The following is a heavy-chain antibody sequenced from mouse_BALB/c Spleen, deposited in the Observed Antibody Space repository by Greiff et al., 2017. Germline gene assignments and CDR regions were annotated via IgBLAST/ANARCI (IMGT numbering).Heavy chain of an antibody. Sequence: DVHLVESGGGLVKPGGSLKLSCAASGFTFSDYYMYWVRQTPEKRLEWVATISDGGSYTYYPDSVKGRFTISRDNAKNNLYLQMSSLKSEDTAMYYCARDRDYYGSSYGAYWGQGTLVTVSA. CDR1: GFTFSDYY. J-gene: IGHJ3*01. V-gene: IGHV5-4*02. CDR3: ARDRDYYGSSYGAY. D-gene: IGHD1-1*01. CDR2: ISDGGSYT.